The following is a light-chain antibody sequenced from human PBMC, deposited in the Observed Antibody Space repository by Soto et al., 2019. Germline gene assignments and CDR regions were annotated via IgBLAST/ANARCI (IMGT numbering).Light chain of an antibody. Sequence: QSVLTQPRPVSGSPGQSVTISCTGTSSDVSGYNYVSWYQQHPGKAPKLMIYDVSKRPSGVPDRFSGSKSGNTASLTISGLQAEDEADYYCCSYAGSSYVFGTGTKVTVL. V-gene: IGLV2-11*01. CDR1: SSDVSGYNY. CDR3: CSYAGSSYV. J-gene: IGLJ1*01. CDR2: DVS.